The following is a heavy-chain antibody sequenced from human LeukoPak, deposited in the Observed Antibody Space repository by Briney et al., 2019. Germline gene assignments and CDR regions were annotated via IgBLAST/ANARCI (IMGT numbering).Heavy chain of an antibody. V-gene: IGHV4-38-2*02. CDR3: ARFAQWPKYYFDY. CDR1: GYSISSGYY. CDR2: IYHSGST. Sequence: PSETLSLTCTVSGYSISSGYYWGWIRQPPGKGLEWIGSIYHSGSTYYNPSLKSRVTISVDTSKNQFSLKLSSVTAADTAVYYCARFAQWPKYYFDYWGQGTLVTVSS. D-gene: IGHD6-19*01. J-gene: IGHJ4*02.